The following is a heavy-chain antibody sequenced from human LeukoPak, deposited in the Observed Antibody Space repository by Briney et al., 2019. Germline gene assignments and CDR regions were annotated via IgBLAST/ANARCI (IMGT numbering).Heavy chain of an antibody. J-gene: IGHJ4*02. CDR2: IYYSGST. V-gene: IGHV4-39*02. CDR1: GGSISSSSYY. CDR3: ARDIVATGRINYFDY. Sequence: PETLSLTCTVSGGSISSSSYYWGWIRQPPGKGLEWIGSIYYSGSTYYNPSLKSRVTISVDTSKNQFSLKLSSVTAADTAVYYCARDIVATGRINYFDYWGQGTLVTVSS. D-gene: IGHD5-12*01.